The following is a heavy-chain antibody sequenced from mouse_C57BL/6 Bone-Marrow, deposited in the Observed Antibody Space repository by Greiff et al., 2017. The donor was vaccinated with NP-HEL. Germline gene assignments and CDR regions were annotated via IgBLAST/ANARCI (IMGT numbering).Heavy chain of an antibody. Sequence: EVQLQQSGPGLVKPSQSLSLTCSVTGYSITSGYYWNWIRQFPGNKLEWMGYISYDGSNNYNPSLKNRISITRDTSKNQFFLKLNSVTTEDTATYYCAVARDYDVSPWFAYWGQGTLVTVSA. D-gene: IGHD2-4*01. CDR1: GYSITSGYY. J-gene: IGHJ3*01. CDR3: AVARDYDVSPWFAY. V-gene: IGHV3-6*01. CDR2: ISYDGSN.